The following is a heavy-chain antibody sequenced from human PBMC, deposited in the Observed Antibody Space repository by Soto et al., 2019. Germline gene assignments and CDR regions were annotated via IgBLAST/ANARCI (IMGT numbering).Heavy chain of an antibody. CDR3: ARAMVAARPYNWFDP. D-gene: IGHD6-6*01. J-gene: IGHJ5*02. V-gene: IGHV6-1*01. Sequence: SWVRQAPGKGLEWLGRTYYRSKWYNDYAVSVKSRITINPDTSKNQFSLQLNSVTPEDTAVYYCARAMVAARPYNWFDPWGQGTLVTVSS. CDR2: TYYRSKWYN.